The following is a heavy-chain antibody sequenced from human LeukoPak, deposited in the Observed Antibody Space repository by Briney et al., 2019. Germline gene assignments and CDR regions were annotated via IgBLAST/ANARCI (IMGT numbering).Heavy chain of an antibody. CDR2: ISGSGGST. Sequence: GGSLRLSCAASGFTFSSYAMSWVRQAPGKGLEWVSAISGSGGSTYYADSVKGRFTISRDNSKNTLYLQMNSLRAEDTAVYYCAGAGWKDYYYYGMDVWGQGTTVTVSS. D-gene: IGHD1-1*01. J-gene: IGHJ6*02. CDR1: GFTFSSYA. V-gene: IGHV3-23*01. CDR3: AGAGWKDYYYYGMDV.